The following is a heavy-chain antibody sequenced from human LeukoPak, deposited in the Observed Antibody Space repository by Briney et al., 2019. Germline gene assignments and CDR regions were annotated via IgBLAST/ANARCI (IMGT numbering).Heavy chain of an antibody. J-gene: IGHJ4*02. CDR2: IGIRGDT. CDR1: GFTFIDYD. CDR3: ARGGIQVSGIDEFDY. Sequence: PGGSLRLSCAASGFTFIDYDMHWVRQVIGKGLEWVSAIGIRGDTHYSGSVKGRFTISRENAESSLYLQMNSLRAEDTAVYYCARGGIQVSGIDEFDYWGKEPLVTVSS. D-gene: IGHD6-19*01. V-gene: IGHV3-13*01.